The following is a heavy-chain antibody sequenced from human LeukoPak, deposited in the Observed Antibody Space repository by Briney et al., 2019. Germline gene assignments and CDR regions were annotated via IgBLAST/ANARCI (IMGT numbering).Heavy chain of an antibody. Sequence: GGSLRLSCVASGFTFGSRDWMTWVRRAPGKGLEWVANIKQDGSEKNYVDSVKGRFTISRDNAKNSVDLQMNSLRVEDTAVYYCARVAAAGTGMFVNFYYSMDIWGKGTTVTISS. CDR3: ARVAAAGTGMFVNFYYSMDI. J-gene: IGHJ6*03. V-gene: IGHV3-7*01. CDR1: GFTFGSRDW. CDR2: IKQDGSEK. D-gene: IGHD6-13*01.